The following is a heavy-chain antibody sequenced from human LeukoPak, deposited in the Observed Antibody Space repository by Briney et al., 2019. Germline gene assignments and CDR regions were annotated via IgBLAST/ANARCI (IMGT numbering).Heavy chain of an antibody. D-gene: IGHD3-9*01. CDR3: ARRGDILTGYPYYFDY. J-gene: IGHJ4*02. CDR2: IYYSGSA. V-gene: IGHV4-59*08. CDR1: GVSISSYY. Sequence: SETLSLTCTVSGVSISSYYWTWIRQPPEKGLEWIGYIYYSGSANYNPSLKSRVTILVDTSKNQFSLKLSSVTAADTAVYYCARRGDILTGYPYYFDYWGQGTLVTVSS.